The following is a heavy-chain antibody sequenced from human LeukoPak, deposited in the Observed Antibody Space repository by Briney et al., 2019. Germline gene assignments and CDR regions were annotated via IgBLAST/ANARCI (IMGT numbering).Heavy chain of an antibody. J-gene: IGHJ2*01. D-gene: IGHD6-19*01. CDR2: IYYSGST. V-gene: IGHV4-59*01. CDR1: GGSISSYY. CDR3: ARVPVAGYWYFDL. Sequence: SETLSLTRTVSGGSISSYYWSWIRQSPGKGLEWIGYIYYSGSTNYNPSLKSRVTISVDTSKNQFSLKLSSVTAADTAVYYCARVPVAGYWYFDLWGRGTPVTVSS.